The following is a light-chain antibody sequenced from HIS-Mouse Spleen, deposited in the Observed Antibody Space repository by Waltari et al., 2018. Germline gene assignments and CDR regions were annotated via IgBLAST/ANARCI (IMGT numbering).Light chain of an antibody. Sequence: QSVLTQPPSASGTPGQRVTISCSGSSSNIGSNYVYWYQQPPGPAPQLLIYRNNQQPSGVPDRFSGSKSGTSASLAISGLRSEDEADYYCASWDDSLSGVVFGGGTKLTVL. CDR1: SSNIGSNY. J-gene: IGLJ2*01. CDR3: ASWDDSLSGVV. CDR2: RNN. V-gene: IGLV1-47*01.